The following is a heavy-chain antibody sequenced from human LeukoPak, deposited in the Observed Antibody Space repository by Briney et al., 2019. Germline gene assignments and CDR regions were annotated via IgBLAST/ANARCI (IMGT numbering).Heavy chain of an antibody. CDR2: ISPYNGNT. CDR3: ARNRLAAASTLGPSAY. CDR1: GYTFTSYC. V-gene: IGHV1-18*01. J-gene: IGHJ4*02. Sequence: ASAKVSCKASGYTFTSYCISWVRQAPGQGLEWMGWISPYNGNTNYAQKLQGRVTMTTDTSTSTAYMELRRLRSDDTAVYYCARNRLAAASTLGPSAYWGQGTLVTVSS. D-gene: IGHD6-13*01.